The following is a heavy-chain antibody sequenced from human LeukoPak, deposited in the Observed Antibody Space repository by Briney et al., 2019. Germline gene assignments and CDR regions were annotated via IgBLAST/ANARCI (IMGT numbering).Heavy chain of an antibody. CDR2: ISYDGSNK. V-gene: IGHV3-30*18. D-gene: IGHD3-3*01. J-gene: IGHJ6*02. Sequence: GGSLRLSCAASGFTFSSYWMSWVRQAPGKGLEWVAVISYDGSNKYYADSVKGRFTISRDNSKNTLYLQMNSLRAEDTAVYYCAKESMKYDFWSGYYTRNYYYYGMDVWGQGTTVTVSS. CDR3: AKESMKYDFWSGYYTRNYYYYGMDV. CDR1: GFTFSSYW.